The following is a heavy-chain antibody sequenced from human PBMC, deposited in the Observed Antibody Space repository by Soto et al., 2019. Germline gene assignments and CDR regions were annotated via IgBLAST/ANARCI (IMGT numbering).Heavy chain of an antibody. V-gene: IGHV4-61*08. J-gene: IGHJ4*02. CDR1: VFSLTTNGMC. CDR2: IYYSGST. Sequence: GSGPTLVNPTQTVTLTCTVSVFSLTTNGMCVSWIRQPPGKGLEWIGYIYYSGSTNYNPSLKSRVTISVETSKNQFSLKLSSVSAADTAVYYCARAVDYDILTGYSGFMSFDYWGQGALVTVS. D-gene: IGHD3-9*01. CDR3: ARAVDYDILTGYSGFMSFDY.